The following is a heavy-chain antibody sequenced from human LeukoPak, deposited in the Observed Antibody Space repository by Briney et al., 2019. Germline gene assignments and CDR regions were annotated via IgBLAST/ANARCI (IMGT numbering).Heavy chain of an antibody. CDR3: VRVGEYSSGWSHSDSYYYYMDV. CDR2: INHSGST. J-gene: IGHJ6*03. CDR1: GGSFSGYY. D-gene: IGHD6-19*01. Sequence: SETLCLTCAAYGGSFSGYYWSWIRQPPGKGLQWIGEINHSGSTKYNPFLKSRVTISVGTSKTQFSLKLSSVTAEDTAVYYCVRVGEYSSGWSHSDSYYYYMDVWGKGTTVTVSS. V-gene: IGHV4-34*01.